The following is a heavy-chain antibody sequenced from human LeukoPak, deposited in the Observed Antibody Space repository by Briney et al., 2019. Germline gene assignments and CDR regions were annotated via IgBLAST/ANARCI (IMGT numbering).Heavy chain of an antibody. CDR1: GFTSSHHH. J-gene: IGHJ4*02. D-gene: IGHD6-19*01. V-gene: IGHV3-30*03. CDR3: ARDQGDASGWFFDY. Sequence: GGSLRLSCAASGFTSSHHHIHWVRQAPGKGLEWVTVIALDGSRKIYADSVKGRFTISRDNSKNTVSLQMNSLGVEDTAVYYCARDQGDASGWFFDYWGQGARVIVSS. CDR2: IALDGSRK.